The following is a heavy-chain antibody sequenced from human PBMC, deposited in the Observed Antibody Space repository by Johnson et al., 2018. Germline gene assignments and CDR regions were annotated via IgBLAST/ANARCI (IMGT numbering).Heavy chain of an antibody. CDR3: GRGGAWGAYGMDV. CDR1: GFSFSTYS. D-gene: IGHD3-16*01. Sequence: VQLVESGGGLVKPGGSLRLSCAASGFSFSTYSMNWVRQAPGKGPEWVSSIRSRGSHINYADSVKGRFTISRDDAQNSLYLQMNSLRAEDTAVYYCGRGGAWGAYGMDVWGQGTTVTVSS. J-gene: IGHJ6*02. V-gene: IGHV3-21*01. CDR2: IRSRGSHI.